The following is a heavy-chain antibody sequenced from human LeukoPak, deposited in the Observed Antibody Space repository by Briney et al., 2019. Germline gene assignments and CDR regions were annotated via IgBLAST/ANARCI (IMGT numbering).Heavy chain of an antibody. CDR3: AKGGAQV. Sequence: AGGSLRLSCAASGFTFSSYEMNWVRQAPGKGLEWVSAISSSGGSTYYADSVRGRFIISRDSSKNTLYLQMNSLRVEDTAVYYCAKGGAQVGGQGTLVTVSS. CDR2: ISSSGGST. J-gene: IGHJ4*02. CDR1: GFTFSSYE. V-gene: IGHV3-23*01. D-gene: IGHD1-26*01.